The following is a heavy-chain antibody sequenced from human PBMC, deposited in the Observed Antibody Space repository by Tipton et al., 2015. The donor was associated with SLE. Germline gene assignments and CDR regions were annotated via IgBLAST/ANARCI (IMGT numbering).Heavy chain of an antibody. J-gene: IGHJ6*03. V-gene: IGHV3-11*04. CDR3: ARAVQLFSPNWGSFGYYYYNMDV. D-gene: IGHD7-27*01. CDR1: GDSMSGFS. Sequence: LSLTCTVSGDSMSGFSWSWVRQPPGKGLEWVSYISSSGTTIYYADSVKGRFTISRDNAKNSLYLQMNGLRAEDTAVYYCARAVQLFSPNWGSFGYYYYNMDVWGKGTTVTVSS. CDR2: ISSSGTTI.